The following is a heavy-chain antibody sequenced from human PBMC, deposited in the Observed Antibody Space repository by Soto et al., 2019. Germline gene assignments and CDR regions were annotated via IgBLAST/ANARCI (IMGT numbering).Heavy chain of an antibody. CDR3: ARHVGVLLWFWVLLPSISYGMDV. CDR1: GYSFSSYW. V-gene: IGHV5-10-1*01. D-gene: IGHD3-10*01. J-gene: IGHJ6*04. Sequence: PGESLKISCKGSGYSFSSYWISWVRQMPWKGLEWMGRFDPSDSYTNYSPSFQGHVTISADKSISTAYLQWSSLKASDTAMDYCARHVGVLLWFWVLLPSISYGMDVWGKRPTVTVSS. CDR2: FDPSDSYT.